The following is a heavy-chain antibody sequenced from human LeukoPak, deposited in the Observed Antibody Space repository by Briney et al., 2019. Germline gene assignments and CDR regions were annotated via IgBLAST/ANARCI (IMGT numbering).Heavy chain of an antibody. J-gene: IGHJ4*02. CDR2: ITWDGGST. Sequence: GGSLRLSCAASGFTFDDYAMHWVRQAPGKGLKWVSLITWDGGSTYYADSVKGRFTISRDNNKNSLYLQMNSLGPEDTALYYCAKGTSSWHEFDYWGQGTLVTVSS. CDR1: GFTFDDYA. D-gene: IGHD6-13*01. V-gene: IGHV3-43D*03. CDR3: AKGTSSWHEFDY.